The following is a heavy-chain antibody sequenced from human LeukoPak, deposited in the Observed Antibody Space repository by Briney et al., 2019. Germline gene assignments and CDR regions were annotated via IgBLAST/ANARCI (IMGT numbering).Heavy chain of an antibody. CDR1: GYTFTSYG. CDR3: ARCGYYDFWSGYSYGMDV. CDR2: ISAYNGNT. J-gene: IGHJ6*02. Sequence: ASVKVSCKASGYTFTSYGISWVRQAPGQGLEWMGWISAYNGNTNYAQKFQGRVTMTRNTSISTAYMELSSLRSEDTAVYYCARCGYYDFWSGYSYGMDVWGQGTTVTVSS. V-gene: IGHV1-18*01. D-gene: IGHD3-3*01.